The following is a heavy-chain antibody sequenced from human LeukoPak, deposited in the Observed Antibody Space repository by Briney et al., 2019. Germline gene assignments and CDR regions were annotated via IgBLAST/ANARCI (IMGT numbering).Heavy chain of an antibody. Sequence: AGGSLRLSCATSGFTFDDYYMTWIRQAPGKGLEWVSYISISGTTIFYTDSVKGRFTISRDNAKNSLYLQMNSLRAEDTAVYYCARVHIEGWSFDLWGRGTLVTVSS. CDR3: ARVHIEGWSFDL. CDR1: GFTFDDYY. J-gene: IGHJ2*01. CDR2: ISISGTTI. D-gene: IGHD1-26*01. V-gene: IGHV3-11*04.